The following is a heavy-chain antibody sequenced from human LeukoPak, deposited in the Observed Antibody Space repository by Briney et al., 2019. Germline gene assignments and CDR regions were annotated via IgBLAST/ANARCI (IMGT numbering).Heavy chain of an antibody. Sequence: PGGSLRLSCAASGFTLSNYNMNWIRQGPGKGLEWASYISSTSSTIFYADSVKGRFTISRDNAKNSMYLQMHSLRDDDTAVYYCARDVTGYPYWGQGTLVTVSS. J-gene: IGHJ4*02. V-gene: IGHV3-48*02. D-gene: IGHD5-12*01. CDR2: ISSTSSTI. CDR1: GFTLSNYN. CDR3: ARDVTGYPY.